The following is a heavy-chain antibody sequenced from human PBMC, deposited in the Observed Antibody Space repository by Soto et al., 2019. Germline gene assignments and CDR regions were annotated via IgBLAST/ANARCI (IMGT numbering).Heavy chain of an antibody. V-gene: IGHV1-46*01. CDR3: ARVPRGAVAGGNSYFDY. CDR2: INPSGGST. D-gene: IGHD6-19*01. CDR1: GYTFTSYY. J-gene: IGHJ4*02. Sequence: RASVKVSCKASGYTFTSYYMHWVRQAPGQGLEWMGIINPSGGSTSYAQKFQGRVTMTRDTSTSTVYMELSSLRSEDTAVYYCARVPRGAVAGGNSYFDYWGQGTLVTVSS.